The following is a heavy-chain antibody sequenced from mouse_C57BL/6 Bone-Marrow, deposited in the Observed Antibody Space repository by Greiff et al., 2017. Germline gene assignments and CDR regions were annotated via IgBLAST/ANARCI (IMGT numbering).Heavy chain of an antibody. D-gene: IGHD2-12*01. V-gene: IGHV14-4*01. Sequence: EVQRVESGAELVRPGASVKLSCTASGFNIKDDYMHWVKQRPEQGLEWIGWIDPENGDTEYASKFQGKATITADTSSNTAYLQLSSLTSEDTAVYYCTTEAYYSFFYAMDYWGQGTSVTVSS. CDR2: IDPENGDT. CDR3: TTEAYYSFFYAMDY. CDR1: GFNIKDDY. J-gene: IGHJ4*01.